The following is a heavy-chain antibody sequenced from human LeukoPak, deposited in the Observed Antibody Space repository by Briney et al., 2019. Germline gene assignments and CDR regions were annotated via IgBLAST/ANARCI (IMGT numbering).Heavy chain of an antibody. CDR2: ISAYNGNT. CDR1: GYTFTSYD. CDR3: ARSRYCSGGSCYSRGSGYYYYVDV. D-gene: IGHD2-15*01. Sequence: ASMKVSCKASGYTFTSYDINWVRQATGQGLEWMGWISAYNGNTNYAQKLQGRVTMTTDTSTSTAYMELRSLRSDDTAVYYCARSRYCSGGSCYSRGSGYYYYVDVWGKGTTVTVSS. V-gene: IGHV1-18*01. J-gene: IGHJ6*03.